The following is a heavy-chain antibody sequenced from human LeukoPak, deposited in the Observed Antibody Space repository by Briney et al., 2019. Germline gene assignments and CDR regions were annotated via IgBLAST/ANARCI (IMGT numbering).Heavy chain of an antibody. CDR1: GFTFSSYS. Sequence: VGSLRLSCAASGFTFSSYSMNWVRQAPGKGLEWVANIKQDGSEKYYVDSVKGRFTISRDNAKNSLYLQMNSLRAEDTAVYYCARDSAGYDILTGYPNDYWGQGTLVTVSS. J-gene: IGHJ4*02. CDR2: IKQDGSEK. CDR3: ARDSAGYDILTGYPNDY. D-gene: IGHD3-9*01. V-gene: IGHV3-7*01.